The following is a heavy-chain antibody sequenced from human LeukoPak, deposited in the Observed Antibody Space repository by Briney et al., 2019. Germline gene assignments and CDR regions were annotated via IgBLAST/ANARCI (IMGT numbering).Heavy chain of an antibody. CDR3: ATSLPKQYYFDY. CDR2: FDPEDGET. J-gene: IGHJ4*02. V-gene: IGHV1-24*01. CDR1: GYTLTELS. Sequence: ASMKVSCKVSGYTLTELSMHWVRQAPGKGLEWMGGFDPEDGETIYAQKFQGRVTMTEDTSTDTAYMELSSLRSEDTAVYYCATSLPKQYYFDYWGQGTLVTVSS. D-gene: IGHD1/OR15-1a*01.